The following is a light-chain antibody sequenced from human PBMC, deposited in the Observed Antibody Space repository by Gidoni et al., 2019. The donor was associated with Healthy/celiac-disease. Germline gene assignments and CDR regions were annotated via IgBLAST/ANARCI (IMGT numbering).Light chain of an antibody. CDR1: QSVSSSY. J-gene: IGKJ1*01. CDR3: QQYGSSPRRT. Sequence: EIVLTQSPGTLSLSPGERDTLSCRASQSVSSSYLALYQQKPGQAPRLLIYGASSRATGIPDRFSGSGSGTDFTLTISRLEPEDFAVYYCQQYGSSPRRTFGQGTKVEIK. V-gene: IGKV3-20*01. CDR2: GAS.